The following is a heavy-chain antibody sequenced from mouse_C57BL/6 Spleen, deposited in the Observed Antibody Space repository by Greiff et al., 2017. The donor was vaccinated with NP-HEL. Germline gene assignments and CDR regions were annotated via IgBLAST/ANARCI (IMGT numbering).Heavy chain of an antibody. Sequence: EVQLQQSGPELVKPGASVKISCKASGYTFTDYYMNWVKQSHGESLEWIGDINPNNGGTSYNQKFKGKATLTVDKSSSTAYMELRSLTSEDSAVYYCAIEGRPGYFDYWGQGTTLTVSS. CDR1: GYTFTDYY. V-gene: IGHV1-26*01. CDR3: AIEGRPGYFDY. CDR2: INPNNGGT. J-gene: IGHJ2*01.